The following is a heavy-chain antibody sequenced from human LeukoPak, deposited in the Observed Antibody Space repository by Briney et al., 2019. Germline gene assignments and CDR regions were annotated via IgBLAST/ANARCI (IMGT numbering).Heavy chain of an antibody. Sequence: SETLSLTCAVYGGSFSGYYWSWIRQPPGKGLEWIGEINHSGSTNYNPSLKSRVTISVDTSKNQFSLKLSSVTAADTAVYYCARAGERYSSGWYNYWGQGTLVTVSS. CDR2: INHSGST. CDR3: ARAGERYSSGWYNY. V-gene: IGHV4-34*01. CDR1: GGSFSGYY. J-gene: IGHJ4*02. D-gene: IGHD6-19*01.